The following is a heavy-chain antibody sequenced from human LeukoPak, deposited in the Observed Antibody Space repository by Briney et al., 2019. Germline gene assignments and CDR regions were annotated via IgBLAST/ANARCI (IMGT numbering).Heavy chain of an antibody. D-gene: IGHD2-15*01. Sequence: PSETLSLTCGVSGGSMSSSSYYWGWIRQPPGKGLEWIGSIYYSGSTYYNPSLKSRVTISVDTSKNQFSLKLSSVTAADTAVYYCARQPVVAAFDYWGQGTLVTVSS. CDR3: ARQPVVAAFDY. CDR1: GGSMSSSSYY. CDR2: IYYSGST. J-gene: IGHJ4*02. V-gene: IGHV4-39*01.